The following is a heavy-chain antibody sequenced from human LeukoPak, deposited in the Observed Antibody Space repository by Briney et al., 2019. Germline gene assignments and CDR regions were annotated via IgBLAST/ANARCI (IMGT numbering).Heavy chain of an antibody. CDR3: ARVGHSGSYYAY. J-gene: IGHJ4*02. V-gene: IGHV3-48*03. Sequence: GGSPRLSCAASGFTFSSYEMNWVRQAPGKGLEWVSYISSSGSTIYYADSVKGRFTISRDNAENSLYLQMNSLRAEDTAVYYCARVGHSGSYYAYWGQGTLVTVSS. CDR1: GFTFSSYE. D-gene: IGHD1-26*01. CDR2: ISSSGSTI.